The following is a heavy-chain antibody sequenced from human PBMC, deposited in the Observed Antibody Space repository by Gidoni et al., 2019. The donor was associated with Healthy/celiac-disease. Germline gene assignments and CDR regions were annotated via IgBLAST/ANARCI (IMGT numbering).Heavy chain of an antibody. CDR2: IYYSGST. D-gene: IGHD3-22*01. J-gene: IGHJ4*02. CDR1: GGSISSYY. Sequence: QVQLQESGPGLVKPSATLSLTCTVSGGSISSYYWSWIRQPPGKGLEWIGYIYYSGSTNYHPSLKSRVTISVDTSKNPFSLKLSSVTAADTAVYYCATTPYDSSGYFDYWGQGTLVTVSS. V-gene: IGHV4-59*01. CDR3: ATTPYDSSGYFDY.